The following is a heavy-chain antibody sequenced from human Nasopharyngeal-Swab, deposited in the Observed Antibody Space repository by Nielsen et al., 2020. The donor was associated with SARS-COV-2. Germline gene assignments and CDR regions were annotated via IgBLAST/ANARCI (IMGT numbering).Heavy chain of an antibody. D-gene: IGHD6-13*01. CDR1: GFTFSSYA. J-gene: IGHJ3*02. V-gene: IGHV3-30-3*01. Sequence: GESLQISCAASGFTFSSYAMHWVRQAPGKGLEWVAVISYDGSNKYYADSVKGRFTISRDNSKNTLYLQMNSLRAEDTAVYYCARDPSSSWLYDAFDIWGQGTMVTVSS. CDR3: ARDPSSSWLYDAFDI. CDR2: ISYDGSNK.